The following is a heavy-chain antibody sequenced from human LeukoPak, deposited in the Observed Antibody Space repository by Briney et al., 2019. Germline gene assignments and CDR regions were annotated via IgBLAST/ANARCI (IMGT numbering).Heavy chain of an antibody. CDR1: GFTFSDYA. Sequence: GRSLRLSCAASGFTFSDYAMHWVRQAPGKGLEWVAIISYDGSNKYFADSVKGRFTISRDNSKNTLYLQMNSLRAEDAAVYYCARETYSSFDSWGQGTLATVSS. V-gene: IGHV3-30*01. CDR3: ARETYSSFDS. CDR2: ISYDGSNK. D-gene: IGHD6-13*01. J-gene: IGHJ4*02.